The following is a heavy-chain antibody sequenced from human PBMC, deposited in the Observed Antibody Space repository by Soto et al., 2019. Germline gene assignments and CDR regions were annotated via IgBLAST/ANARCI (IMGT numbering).Heavy chain of an antibody. CDR3: TTGIDPQKKYCSSTSCLEFHFDY. D-gene: IGHD2-2*01. CDR2: IKSKTDGGTT. Sequence: GGSLRLSCAASGFTFSNAWMNWVRQAPGKGLEWVGRIKSKTDGGTTDYAAPVKGRFTISRDDSKNTLYLQMNSLKTEDTAVYYCTTGIDPQKKYCSSTSCLEFHFDYWGQGTLVTVSS. J-gene: IGHJ4*02. CDR1: GFTFSNAW. V-gene: IGHV3-15*07.